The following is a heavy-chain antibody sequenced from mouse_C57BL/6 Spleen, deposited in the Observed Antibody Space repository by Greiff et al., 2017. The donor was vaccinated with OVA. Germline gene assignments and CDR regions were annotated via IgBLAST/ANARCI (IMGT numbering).Heavy chain of an antibody. J-gene: IGHJ2*01. CDR2: IDPENGAT. CDR3: TTTVVYFDY. V-gene: IGHV14-4*01. CDR1: GFNIKDDY. Sequence: VQLQQSGAELVRPGASVKLSCTASGFNIKDDYMHWVKQRPEQGLEWIGWIDPENGATEYASKFQGKATITADTSSNTAYLQLSSLTSEDTAVYYCTTTVVYFDYWGQGTTLTVSS. D-gene: IGHD1-1*01.